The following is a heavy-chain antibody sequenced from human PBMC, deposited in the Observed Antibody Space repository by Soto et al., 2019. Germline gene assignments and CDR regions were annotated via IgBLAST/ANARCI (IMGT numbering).Heavy chain of an antibody. D-gene: IGHD3-10*01. Sequence: EVQLVESGGGLVKPGGSLRLSCAASGFTLSSHAINWVRQAPGKGLEWVSFLSSSSSYIYYADSVKGRFTISRDNAKNSLYLQMNSLRAEDTAVYYCARSSDYNDYFDYWGQGALVTVSS. J-gene: IGHJ4*02. CDR1: GFTLSSHA. V-gene: IGHV3-21*01. CDR2: LSSSSSYI. CDR3: ARSSDYNDYFDY.